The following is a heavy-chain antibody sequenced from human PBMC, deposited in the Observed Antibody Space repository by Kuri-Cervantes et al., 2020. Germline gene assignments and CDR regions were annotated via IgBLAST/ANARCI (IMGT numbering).Heavy chain of an antibody. CDR1: GFTFTTFS. CDR3: ARLGCSSTSCARAIDY. V-gene: IGHV3-48*01. CDR2: ISSSDTTM. Sequence: GESLKISCAASGFTFTTFSMNWVRQAPGKGLEWISYISSSDTTMYYADSVKGRFTISRDNAKNSVYLQMNSLRAEDTAVYYCARLGCSSTSCARAIDYWGQGTLVTVSS. J-gene: IGHJ4*02. D-gene: IGHD2-2*01.